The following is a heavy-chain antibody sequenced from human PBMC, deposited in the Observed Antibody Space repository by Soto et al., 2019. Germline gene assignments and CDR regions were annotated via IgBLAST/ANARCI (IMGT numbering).Heavy chain of an antibody. CDR3: AREIPHYMDV. J-gene: IGHJ6*03. V-gene: IGHV3-66*01. CDR1: GFTVSSND. Sequence: EVQLVESGGGLVQPGGSLRLSCAASGFTVSSNDMSWVRQAPGKGLEWVSIIYSGGSTYYTDSVKGRFTISRDNSKNPLYLQMNSLRAEDTAVYYCAREIPHYMDVWGKGTTVTVSS. CDR2: IYSGGST.